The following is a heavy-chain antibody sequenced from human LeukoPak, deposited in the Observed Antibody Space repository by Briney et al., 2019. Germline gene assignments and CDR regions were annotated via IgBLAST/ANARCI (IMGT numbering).Heavy chain of an antibody. CDR1: GYTFTSYS. Sequence: ASVKVSCKASGYTFTSYSITWVRQAPGQGLEWMGWISAYNGNTIYAQKFQGRVTMTTDISTSTAYMELRSLRSDDTAVYYCARDFDDSSQGYYFDYWGQGTLVTVSS. J-gene: IGHJ4*02. CDR3: ARDFDDSSQGYYFDY. D-gene: IGHD3-22*01. CDR2: ISAYNGNT. V-gene: IGHV1-18*01.